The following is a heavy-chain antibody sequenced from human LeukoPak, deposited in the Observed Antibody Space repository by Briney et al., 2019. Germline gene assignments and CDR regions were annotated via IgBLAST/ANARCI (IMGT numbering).Heavy chain of an antibody. V-gene: IGHV3-33*01. D-gene: IGHD3-22*01. CDR2: IWYDGSNK. J-gene: IGHJ4*02. CDR1: GFTFSTYG. CDR3: ARDQCSSGSFDY. Sequence: SGRSLRLSCAASGFTFSTYGMHWVRQAPGKGLEWVAVIWYDGSNKYYADSVKGRFTISRDNSKNTLYLQMNSLRAEDTAVYYCARDQCSSGSFDYWGQGTLVTVSS.